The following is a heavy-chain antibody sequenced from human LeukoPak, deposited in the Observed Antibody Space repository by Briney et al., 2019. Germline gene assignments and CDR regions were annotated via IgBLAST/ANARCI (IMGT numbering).Heavy chain of an antibody. CDR3: ARDRAYYYDISGYFDAFDI. CDR1: GYTFTSYG. Sequence: ASVKVSCKASGYTFTSYGISWVRQAPGQGLEWMGIINPSGGSTTYAQKFQGRVTMTRDTSTSTVYMELSSLRSEDTAVYYCARDRAYYYDISGYFDAFDIWGQGTMVTVSS. D-gene: IGHD3-22*01. J-gene: IGHJ3*02. V-gene: IGHV1-46*01. CDR2: INPSGGST.